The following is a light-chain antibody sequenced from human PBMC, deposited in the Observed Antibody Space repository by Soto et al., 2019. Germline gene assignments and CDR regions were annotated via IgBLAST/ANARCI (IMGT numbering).Light chain of an antibody. CDR3: FSYAGSSSWV. J-gene: IGLJ3*02. CDR1: ISDIGSYNS. V-gene: IGLV2-23*02. Sequence: QCLLTQPSSVSGSPGQSITISCTGTISDIGSYNSIAWYQQHPGKAPRVMIFEVTKRPSGISSRFSGSKSGSTASLTISGLQAEDEADYFCFSYAGSSSWVFGGGTKVTVL. CDR2: EVT.